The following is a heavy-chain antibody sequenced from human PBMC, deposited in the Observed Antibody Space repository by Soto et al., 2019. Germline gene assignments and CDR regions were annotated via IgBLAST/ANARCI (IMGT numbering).Heavy chain of an antibody. CDR2: TFYSGST. CDR3: ASWYGWLDFDY. D-gene: IGHD6-19*01. V-gene: IGHV4-39*01. J-gene: IGHJ4*02. CDR1: GYSISSNNYF. Sequence: QLQLQESGPGLVMPWETLSLLCTVSGYSISSNNYFWGRIRQPPGKGLEWIGTTFYSGSTYYNPSLKSRVTITVYTSKDQCFLKLTFVTAADTALYYCASWYGWLDFDYWGQGSLVTVSS.